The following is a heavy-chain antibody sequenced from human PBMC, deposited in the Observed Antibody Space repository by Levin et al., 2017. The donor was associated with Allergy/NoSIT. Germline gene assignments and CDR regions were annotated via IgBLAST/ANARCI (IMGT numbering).Heavy chain of an antibody. CDR3: ARTRFYYYYYGMDV. J-gene: IGHJ6*02. V-gene: IGHV4-34*01. CDR1: GGSFSGYY. CDR2: INHSGST. D-gene: IGHD3-3*01. Sequence: SQTLSLTFAVYGGSFSGYYWSWIRQPPGKGLEWIGEINHSGSTNYNPSLKSRVTISVDTSKNQFSLKLSSVTAADTAVYYCARTRFYYYYYGMDVWGQGTTVTVSS.